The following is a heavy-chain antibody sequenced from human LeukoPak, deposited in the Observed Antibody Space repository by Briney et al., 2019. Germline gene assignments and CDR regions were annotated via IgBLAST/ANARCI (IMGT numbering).Heavy chain of an antibody. D-gene: IGHD2-8*01. CDR3: AKDYCTNGVCYTWDWYFDL. CDR1: GVTFSSDW. Sequence: GGSLRLSCVASGVTFSSDWMHWVRQAPGKGLEWVSGISWNSGSIGYADSVKGRFTISRDNAKNSLYLQMNSLRAEDTALYYCAKDYCTNGVCYTWDWYFDLWGRGTLVTVSS. CDR2: ISWNSGSI. V-gene: IGHV3-9*01. J-gene: IGHJ2*01.